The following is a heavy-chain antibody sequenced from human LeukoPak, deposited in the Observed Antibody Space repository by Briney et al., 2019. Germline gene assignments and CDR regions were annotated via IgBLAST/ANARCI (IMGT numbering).Heavy chain of an antibody. J-gene: IGHJ4*02. CDR2: IKEEGSEK. CDR1: GFTFSSYW. V-gene: IGHV3-7*03. CDR3: YHAGY. Sequence: PGGSLRLSCAVSGFTFSSYWMSWVRQAPGKGLEWVASIKEEGSEKHYVDSVKGRFTISRDNAKNSLHLQMNSLRAEGTAFYYCYHAGYWGQGTLVTVSS. D-gene: IGHD2-2*01.